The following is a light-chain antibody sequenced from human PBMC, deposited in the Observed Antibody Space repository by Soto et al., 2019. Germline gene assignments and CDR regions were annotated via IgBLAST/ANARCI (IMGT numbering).Light chain of an antibody. CDR1: QSVSSY. V-gene: IGKV3-20*01. CDR3: QQYGSSPLIS. CDR2: GAS. J-gene: IGKJ5*01. Sequence: EIVLTQSPGTLSLSPGERATLSCRASQSVSSYLAWYQQKPGQAPRLLIYGASNRATGIPDRFSGSGSGRDFTLTISGLEPEDFAVYYCQQYGSSPLISFGQGTRLEI.